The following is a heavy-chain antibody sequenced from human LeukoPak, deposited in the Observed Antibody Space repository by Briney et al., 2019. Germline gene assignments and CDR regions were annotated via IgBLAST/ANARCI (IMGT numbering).Heavy chain of an antibody. CDR2: IIPIFGTA. V-gene: IGHV1-69*01. D-gene: IGHD6-13*01. CDR1: GGTFSSYA. CDR3: ARAGYSSSWFYYGMDV. J-gene: IGHJ6*04. Sequence: ASVKVSCKASGGTFSSYAISWVRQAPGQGLEWMGGIIPIFGTANYAQKFQGRVTITADESTSTAYMELSSLRSEDTAVYYCARAGYSSSWFYYGMDVWGKGTTVTVSS.